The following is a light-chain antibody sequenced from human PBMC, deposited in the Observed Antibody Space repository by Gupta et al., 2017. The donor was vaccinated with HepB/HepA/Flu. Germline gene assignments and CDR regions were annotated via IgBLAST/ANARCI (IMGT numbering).Light chain of an antibody. J-gene: IGKJ4*01. V-gene: IGKV3-15*01. CDR3: QQYKNWPLT. CDR1: QSLGDS. CDR2: GAS. Sequence: EIVMTQSTATLYSSPGERATLSCRASQSLGDSLGWYQQKPGQAPRLLIYGASTRATGIPARFSGSGSGTDFTLTISSLQSEDFAVYYCQQYKNWPLTFGGGTKVESK.